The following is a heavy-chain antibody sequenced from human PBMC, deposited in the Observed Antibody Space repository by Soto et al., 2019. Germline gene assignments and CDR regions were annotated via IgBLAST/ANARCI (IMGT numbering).Heavy chain of an antibody. CDR1: GGSVSSYY. CDR3: ARASVRPTGSGSWIIPFET. CDR2: IYTGGST. D-gene: IGHD3-22*01. V-gene: IGHV4-4*07. J-gene: IGHJ5*01. Sequence: SETLSLTCTVSGGSVSSYYWSCIRQPAGKGLEWIGRIYTGGSTNYNPSLKSRVTMSVDTSKNQFSLRLTSVTAAYTAVYYCARASVRPTGSGSWIIPFETWCDETLFTV.